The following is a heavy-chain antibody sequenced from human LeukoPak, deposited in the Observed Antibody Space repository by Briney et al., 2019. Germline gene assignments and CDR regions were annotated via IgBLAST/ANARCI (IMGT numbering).Heavy chain of an antibody. V-gene: IGHV3-21*01. CDR2: IYSGGST. Sequence: PGGSLRLSCAASGFTFSSYSMNWVRQAPGKGLEWVSVIYSGGSTYYADSVKGRFTISRDNAKNSLYLQMNSLRAEDTAVYYCARSCSSTSCYSDYWGQGTLVTVSS. D-gene: IGHD2-2*02. J-gene: IGHJ4*02. CDR3: ARSCSSTSCYSDY. CDR1: GFTFSSYS.